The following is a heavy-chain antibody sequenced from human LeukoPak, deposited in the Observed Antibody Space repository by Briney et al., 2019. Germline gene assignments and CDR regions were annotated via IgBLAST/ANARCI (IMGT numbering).Heavy chain of an antibody. Sequence: ASVKVSCKASGYTFTSYGISWVRQAPGQGLEWMGWISAYNGNTNYAQKLQGRVTMTRDTSTSTVHMELSSLRSEDTAVYYCARDVPLSSFGVASYYFDYWGQGTLVTVSS. V-gene: IGHV1-18*01. J-gene: IGHJ4*02. CDR2: ISAYNGNT. CDR1: GYTFTSYG. D-gene: IGHD3-3*01. CDR3: ARDVPLSSFGVASYYFDY.